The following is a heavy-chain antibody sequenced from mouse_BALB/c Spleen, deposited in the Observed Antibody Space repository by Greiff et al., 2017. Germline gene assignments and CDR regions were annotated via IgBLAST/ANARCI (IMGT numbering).Heavy chain of an antibody. D-gene: IGHD2-10*01. CDR3: ARGLLCDYYAMDY. V-gene: IGHV7-3*02. CDR1: GFTFTDYY. J-gene: IGHJ4*01. Sequence: EVMLVESGGGLVQPGGSLRLSCAISGFTFTDYYMSWVRQPPGKALEWLGFIRNKANGYTTEYSASVKGRFTISRDNSQSILYLQMNTLRAEDSATYYCARGLLCDYYAMDYWGQGTSVTVSS. CDR2: IRNKANGYTT.